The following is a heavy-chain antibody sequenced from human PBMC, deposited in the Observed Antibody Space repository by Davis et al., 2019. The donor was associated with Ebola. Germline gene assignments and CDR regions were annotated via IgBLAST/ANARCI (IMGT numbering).Heavy chain of an antibody. CDR3: AKELMVTSFDY. CDR1: GFTFSNYG. Sequence: GGSLTLSCAASGFTFSNYGMSWARQAPGKGLEWVSAISGSGGSTYYADSVKGRFTISRDNSKNTLYLQMNSLRAEDTAVYYCAKELMVTSFDYWGQGTLVTVSS. V-gene: IGHV3-23*01. J-gene: IGHJ4*02. D-gene: IGHD5-18*01. CDR2: ISGSGGST.